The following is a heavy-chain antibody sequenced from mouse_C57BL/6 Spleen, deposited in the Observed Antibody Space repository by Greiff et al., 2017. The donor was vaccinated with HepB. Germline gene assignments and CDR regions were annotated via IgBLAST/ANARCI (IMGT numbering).Heavy chain of an antibody. CDR1: GYTFTSYW. V-gene: IGHV1-59*01. CDR3: AREGDWGPFAY. D-gene: IGHD4-1*01. CDR2: IDTSDSYT. Sequence: VQLQQSGAALVRPGTSVKLSCKASGYTFTSYWMHWVQQRPGQGLEWIGVIDTSDSYTNYNQKFKGQATLTVDTSSRTAYMQLSSLTSDDSEVYYCAREGDWGPFAYGGQGTLVTVSA. J-gene: IGHJ3*01.